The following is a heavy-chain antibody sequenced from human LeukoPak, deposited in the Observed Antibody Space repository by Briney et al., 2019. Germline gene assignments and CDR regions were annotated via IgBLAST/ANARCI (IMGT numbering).Heavy chain of an antibody. D-gene: IGHD3-22*01. V-gene: IGHV3-7*04. CDR3: ARAYFDSSGSS. CDR1: GFTFSSYW. Sequence: GGSLRLSCAVSGFTFSSYWMSWVRQAPGKGLEWVADIIQDGSEKYYVDSVKGRFTISRDNAKNSLYLQMNSLRAEDTAVYYCARAYFDSSGSSWGQGTLVTVSS. CDR2: IIQDGSEK. J-gene: IGHJ5*02.